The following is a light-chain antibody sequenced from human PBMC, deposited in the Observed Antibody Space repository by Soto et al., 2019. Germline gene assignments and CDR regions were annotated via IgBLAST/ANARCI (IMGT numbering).Light chain of an antibody. CDR1: QSVSSN. Sequence: EIVMTQSPATLSVSPGERATLSCRASQSVSSNLAWYQQKPGQAPRLLIYGASTRATGIPARFSGSGSGTELTLTISSLQSEDFAVYYWQQYNNWPYTFGQGTKLEIK. V-gene: IGKV3-15*01. CDR3: QQYNNWPYT. J-gene: IGKJ2*01. CDR2: GAS.